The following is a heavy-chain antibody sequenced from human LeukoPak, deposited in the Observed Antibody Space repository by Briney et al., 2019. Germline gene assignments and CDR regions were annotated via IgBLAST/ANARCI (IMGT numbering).Heavy chain of an antibody. CDR1: GFTVSTNY. CDR2: IYSGGST. CDR3: ARDNYYYYMDV. J-gene: IGHJ6*03. Sequence: GGSLRLSCAASGFTVSTNYMSWVRQAPGKGLEWVSVIYSGGSTYYADSVKGRFTIFRDNSKNTVYLQMNSLRAEDTAVYYCARDNYYYYMDVWGKGTRSPSP. V-gene: IGHV3-66*01.